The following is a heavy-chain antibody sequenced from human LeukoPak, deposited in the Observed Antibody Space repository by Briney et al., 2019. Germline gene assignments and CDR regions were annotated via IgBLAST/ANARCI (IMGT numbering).Heavy chain of an antibody. CDR1: GFTVSSNS. D-gene: IGHD4-23*01. V-gene: IGHV3-53*01. J-gene: IGHJ5*02. CDR2: IYSDNT. Sequence: QPGGSLRLSCTVSGFTVSSNSMSWVRQAPGKGLEWVSFIYSDNTHYSDSVKGRFTISRDNSKNTLYLQMNSLRAEDTAVYYCAPVGGNWFDPWGQGTLVTVSS. CDR3: APVGGNWFDP.